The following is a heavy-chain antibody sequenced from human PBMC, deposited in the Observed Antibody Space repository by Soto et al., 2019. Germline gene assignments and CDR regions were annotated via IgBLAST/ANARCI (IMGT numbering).Heavy chain of an antibody. V-gene: IGHV3-23*01. CDR2: ISVSGGST. CDR3: AKGMYYYDSSGYRLFDY. CDR1: GFTFRNYA. Sequence: PGGSLRLSRAASGFTFRNYAMNWVRQAPGKGLEWVSGISVSGGSTYYADSVKGRFTVSRDNSKNTVYLQMNSLRAEDTAVYFCAKGMYYYDSSGYRLFDYWGQGTLVTVSS. J-gene: IGHJ4*02. D-gene: IGHD3-22*01.